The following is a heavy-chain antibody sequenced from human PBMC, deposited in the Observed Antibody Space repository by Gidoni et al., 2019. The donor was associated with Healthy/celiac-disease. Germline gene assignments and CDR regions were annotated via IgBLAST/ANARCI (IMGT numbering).Heavy chain of an antibody. CDR2: IKSKTDGGTT. CDR1: GFTFSNAW. Sequence: EVQLVESGGGLVKPGGSLRLSCAASGFTFSNAWMSWVRQAPGKGLEWVGRIKSKTDGGTTDYAAPVKGRFTISRDDSKNTLYLQMNSLKTEDTAVYYCTTLIPYCSGGSCYSGLDWFDPWGQGTLVTVSS. CDR3: TTLIPYCSGGSCYSGLDWFDP. D-gene: IGHD2-15*01. J-gene: IGHJ5*02. V-gene: IGHV3-15*01.